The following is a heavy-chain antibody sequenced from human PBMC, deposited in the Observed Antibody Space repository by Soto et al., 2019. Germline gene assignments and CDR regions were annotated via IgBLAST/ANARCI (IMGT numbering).Heavy chain of an antibody. CDR1: GFTFSSYA. CDR3: AKGVISRTSYYYGLDV. J-gene: IGHJ6*02. Sequence: EVQLLESGGGLVQPGGSLRLSCAASGFTFSSYAMTWVRQAPGKGLEWVSATSGSGGGTYYGDSVKGRFTISRDNSKNTLYLQLSGLRAEDMAVYYCAKGVISRTSYYYGLDVWGQGTTVTVSS. D-gene: IGHD3-16*02. CDR2: TSGSGGGT. V-gene: IGHV3-23*01.